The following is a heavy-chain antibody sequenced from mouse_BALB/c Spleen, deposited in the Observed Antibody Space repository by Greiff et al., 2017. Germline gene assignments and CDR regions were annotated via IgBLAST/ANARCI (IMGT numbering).Heavy chain of an antibody. CDR3: ARSLYYDRYFDV. J-gene: IGHJ1*01. V-gene: IGHV2-2*02. D-gene: IGHD2-4*01. CDR1: GFSLTSYG. Sequence: QVHVKQSGPGLVQPSQSLSITCTVSGFSLTSYGVHWVRQSPGKGLEWLGVIWSGGSTDYNAAFISRLSISKDNSKSQVFFKMNSLQANDTAIYYCARSLYYDRYFDVWGAGTTVTVSS. CDR2: IWSGGST.